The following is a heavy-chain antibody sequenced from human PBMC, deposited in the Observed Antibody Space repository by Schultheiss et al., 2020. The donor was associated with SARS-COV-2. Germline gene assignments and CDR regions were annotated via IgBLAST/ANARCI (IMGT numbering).Heavy chain of an antibody. Sequence: SETLSLTCAVYGGSFSGYYWGWIRQPPGKGLEWIGSIYHSGSTNYNPSLKSRVTISVDKSKNQFSLKLRSMTAADTAVYFCASISGYDYPYYFDYWGQGTLVTVSS. J-gene: IGHJ4*02. CDR2: IYHSGST. D-gene: IGHD5-12*01. CDR1: GGSFSGYY. V-gene: IGHV4-34*01. CDR3: ASISGYDYPYYFDY.